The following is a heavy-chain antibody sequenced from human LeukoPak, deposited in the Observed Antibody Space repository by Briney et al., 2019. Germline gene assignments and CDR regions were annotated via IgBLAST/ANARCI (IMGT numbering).Heavy chain of an antibody. CDR1: GYSFNSYW. J-gene: IGHJ4*02. CDR3: ARSVSPYYFDF. CDR2: IFPSDSDT. D-gene: IGHD2/OR15-2a*01. Sequence: GESLKISCKVSGYSFNSYWIGWVRQMPGKGLEWMGIIFPSDSDTRYIPSFQGQVTISVDKSITTAHLQWSSLKASDTAMYYCARSVSPYYFDFWGQGTLVTVSS. V-gene: IGHV5-51*01.